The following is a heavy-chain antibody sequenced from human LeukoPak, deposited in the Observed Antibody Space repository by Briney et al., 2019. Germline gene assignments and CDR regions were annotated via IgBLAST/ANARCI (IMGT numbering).Heavy chain of an antibody. CDR3: ARLGDFWSGYCDY. D-gene: IGHD3-3*01. CDR1: GGSISSYY. CDR2: IYYSGST. V-gene: IGHV4-59*08. J-gene: IGHJ4*02. Sequence: PSETLSLTCTVSGGSISSYYWSWIRQPPGKGLEWIGYIYYSGSTNYNPSLKSRVTISVDTSKNQFSLKLSSVTAADTAVYYCARLGDFWSGYCDYWGQGTLVTVSS.